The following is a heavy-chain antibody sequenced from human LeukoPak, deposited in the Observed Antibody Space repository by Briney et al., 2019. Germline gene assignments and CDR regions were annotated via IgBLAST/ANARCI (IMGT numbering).Heavy chain of an antibody. Sequence: SETLSLTCTVSGGSISSSGYYWGWIRQSPGKGLEWIGSSYHSGSTYYNPSLKSRVTISVDTSKNQLSLKLVSLTAADTAVYHCARGPHCSSSSCPRHFDYSGLGTLVTVSS. J-gene: IGHJ4*02. D-gene: IGHD2-2*01. CDR3: ARGPHCSSSSCPRHFDY. CDR2: SYHSGST. V-gene: IGHV4-39*07. CDR1: GGSISSSGYY.